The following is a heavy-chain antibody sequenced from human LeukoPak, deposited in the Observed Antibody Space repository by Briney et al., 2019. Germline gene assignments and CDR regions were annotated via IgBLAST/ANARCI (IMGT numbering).Heavy chain of an antibody. CDR1: GGSISSYY. CDR3: AGASLYYDSSGQRTFDI. CDR2: IYYSGDT. J-gene: IGHJ3*02. V-gene: IGHV4-59*01. Sequence: SETLSLTCTVSGGSISSYYWNRIRQPPGKGLEWIGYIYYSGDTNYNPSLKSRVTISLDTFKNQFSLRLSSVTAADTAVYYCAGASLYYDSSGQRTFDIWGQGTMVTVSS. D-gene: IGHD3-22*01.